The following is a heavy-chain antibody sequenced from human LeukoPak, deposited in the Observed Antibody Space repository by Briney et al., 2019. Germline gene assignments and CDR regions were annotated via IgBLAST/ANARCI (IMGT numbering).Heavy chain of an antibody. D-gene: IGHD4-17*01. CDR1: GYTFTGYY. CDR2: INPNSGGT. Sequence: ASVKVSCKASGYTFTGYYMHWVRQAPGQGLEWMGWINPNSGGTNYAQKFQGRVTITADKSTSTAYMELSSLRSEDTAVYYCARQRGYGDYVTDYWGQGTLVTVSS. V-gene: IGHV1-2*02. J-gene: IGHJ4*02. CDR3: ARQRGYGDYVTDY.